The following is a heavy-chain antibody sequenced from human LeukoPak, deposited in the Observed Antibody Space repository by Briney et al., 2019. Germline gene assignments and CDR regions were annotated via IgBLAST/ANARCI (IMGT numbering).Heavy chain of an antibody. CDR2: IYYSGST. V-gene: IGHV4-59*06. CDR1: GGSISSYY. J-gene: IGHJ4*02. CDR3: ASHDYLRSQSDY. Sequence: SETLSLTCTVSGGSISSYYWSWIRQHPGKGLEWIGYIYYSGSTYYNPSLKSRVTISVDTSKNQFSLKLSSVTAADTAVYYCASHDYLRSQSDYWGQGTLVTVSS. D-gene: IGHD2/OR15-2a*01.